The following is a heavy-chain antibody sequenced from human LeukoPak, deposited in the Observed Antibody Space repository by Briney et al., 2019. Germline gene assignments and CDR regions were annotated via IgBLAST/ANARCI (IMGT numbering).Heavy chain of an antibody. Sequence: ASVKVSCKASGYTFTSYGISWVRQAPGQGLEWMGWISAYNGNTNYAQKLQGRVTMTTDTSTSTAYMELRSLRSDDTAVYYCARRYSSWYASSYYYGMDVWGQGTTVTVSS. J-gene: IGHJ6*02. CDR2: ISAYNGNT. CDR1: GYTFTSYG. CDR3: ARRYSSWYASSYYYGMDV. V-gene: IGHV1-18*01. D-gene: IGHD6-13*01.